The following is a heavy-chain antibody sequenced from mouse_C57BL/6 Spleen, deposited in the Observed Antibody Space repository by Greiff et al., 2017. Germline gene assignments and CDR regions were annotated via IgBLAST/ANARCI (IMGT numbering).Heavy chain of an antibody. CDR3: ARAGGRDWYFDV. V-gene: IGHV1-52*01. Sequence: QVQLQQSGAELVRPGSSVKLSCKASGYTFTSYWLHWVKQRPIQGLEWIGNIDPSDSETHYNQKFKDKATLTVDKSSSTAYMQLSSLTSEDSAVYYCARAGGRDWYFDVWGTGTTVTVSS. J-gene: IGHJ1*03. CDR1: GYTFTSYW. D-gene: IGHD1-1*01. CDR2: IDPSDSET.